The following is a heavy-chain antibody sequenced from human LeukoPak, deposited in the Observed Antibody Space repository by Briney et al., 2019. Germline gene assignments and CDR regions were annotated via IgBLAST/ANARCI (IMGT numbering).Heavy chain of an antibody. J-gene: IGHJ4*02. CDR1: GFTFSSYG. CDR3: AKGGDFDY. Sequence: TGGSLRLSCAASGFTFSSYGMHWVRQAPGKGLEWVAVISYDGSNKYYADSVKGRFTISRDDSKNTLYLQMNSLRAEDTAVYYCAKGGDFDYWGQGTLVTVSS. CDR2: ISYDGSNK. V-gene: IGHV3-30*18.